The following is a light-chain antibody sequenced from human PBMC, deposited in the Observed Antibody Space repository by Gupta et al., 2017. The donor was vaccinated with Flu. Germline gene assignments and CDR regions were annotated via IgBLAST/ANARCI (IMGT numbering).Light chain of an antibody. Sequence: QVVLTQSPSASASLGASVKLTCSLDKGHSDYAIAWHQQQSGEGPRYLRILISDDSHTKGDGIPGRFSGSSSGTALSLTISSLQAEEEADYYCQTWGTGFWFFGGGTKVTVL. CDR2: LISDDSH. CDR3: QTWGTGFWF. CDR1: KGHSDYA. V-gene: IGLV4-69*01. J-gene: IGLJ3*02.